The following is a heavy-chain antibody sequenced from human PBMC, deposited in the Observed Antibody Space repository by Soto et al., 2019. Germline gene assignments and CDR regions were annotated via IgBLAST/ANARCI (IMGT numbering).Heavy chain of an antibody. V-gene: IGHV1-69*01. CDR3: ASGYYDSSGYSIDH. D-gene: IGHD3-22*01. Sequence: VQLVQSGAEVRKPGSSVKVSCKASGGTFSSYAFSWVRQSPGQGLEWMGGLVIILGTTNYGQKFQGRVNIDADESTSTAYMEMSSLRSEDTAVYYCASGYYDSSGYSIDHWGQGTQVTVSS. CDR2: LVIILGTT. CDR1: GGTFSSYA. J-gene: IGHJ4*02.